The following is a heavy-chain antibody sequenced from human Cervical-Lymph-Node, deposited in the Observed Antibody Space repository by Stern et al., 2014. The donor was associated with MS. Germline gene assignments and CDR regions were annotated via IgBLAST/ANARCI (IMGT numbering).Heavy chain of an antibody. Sequence: EVQLVQSGAEVKKPGESLKISCTGSGCSFTSYWIAWVRHMPGKGLEWMGIVDPGDSDTRYSPSFQGQVSISADKSTSTAYLQWSSLKASDTAMYYCARTRYSSSWYTFDPWGQGTLVTVSS. V-gene: IGHV5-51*03. CDR3: ARTRYSSSWYTFDP. D-gene: IGHD6-13*01. CDR2: VDPGDSDT. J-gene: IGHJ5*02. CDR1: GCSFTSYW.